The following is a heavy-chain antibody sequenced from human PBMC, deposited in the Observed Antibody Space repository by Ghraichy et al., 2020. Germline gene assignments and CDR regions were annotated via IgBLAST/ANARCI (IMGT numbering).Heavy chain of an antibody. CDR1: GSALRTSD. CDR3: ARDISRVDTTMAADY. V-gene: IGHV3-33*01. J-gene: IGHJ4*02. CDR2: IWYDGSNK. Sequence: GGSLRLSQRTKGSALRTSDLHSRGPAPDAGLGWMEVIWYDGSNKYYADSVKGRFTISRDNSKNTLYLQMNSLRADDTAVYYCARDISRVDTTMAADYWGQGTLVTVS. D-gene: IGHD5-18*01.